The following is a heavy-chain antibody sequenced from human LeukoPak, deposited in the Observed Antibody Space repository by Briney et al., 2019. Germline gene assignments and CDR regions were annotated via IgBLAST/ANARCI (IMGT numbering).Heavy chain of an antibody. CDR3: ARRPVFFTRAFDY. CDR2: INHSGST. D-gene: IGHD2-15*01. J-gene: IGHJ4*02. CDR1: GGSFSGYY. V-gene: IGHV4-34*01. Sequence: SETLSLTCAVYGGSFSGYYWSWSRQPPGKGLELIGEINHSGSTNYNPSLKSRVTISVDTSKNQFSLKLSSVTAADTAVYYCARRPVFFTRAFDYWGQGTLVTVSS.